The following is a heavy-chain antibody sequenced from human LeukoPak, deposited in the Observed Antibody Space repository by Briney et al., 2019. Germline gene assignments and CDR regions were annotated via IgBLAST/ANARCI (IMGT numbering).Heavy chain of an antibody. J-gene: IGHJ6*03. D-gene: IGHD3-10*01. CDR2: INHSGST. CDR1: GGSISSGSYY. CDR3: ASREIGLGSGSNLYYYYYMDV. Sequence: SETLSLTCTVSGGSISSGSYYWSWIRQPPGKGLEWIGEINHSGSTNYNPSLKSRVTISVDTSKNQFSLKLSSVTAADTAVYYCASREIGLGSGSNLYYYYYMDVWGKGTTVTISS. V-gene: IGHV4-39*07.